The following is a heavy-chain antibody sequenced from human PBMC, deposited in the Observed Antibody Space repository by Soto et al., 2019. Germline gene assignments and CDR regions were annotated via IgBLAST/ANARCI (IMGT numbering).Heavy chain of an antibody. CDR1: GFTFSGSA. D-gene: IGHD3-9*01. V-gene: IGHV3-73*01. Sequence: PGGSLRLSCAASGFTFSGSAMHWVRQASGKGLEWVGRIRSKANSYATAYAASVKGRFTISRDDSKNTAYLQMNSLKTEDTAVYYCTRPGTLDHHYYHLAVWGKGTTVTVSS. J-gene: IGHJ6*03. CDR2: IRSKANSYAT. CDR3: TRPGTLDHHYYHLAV.